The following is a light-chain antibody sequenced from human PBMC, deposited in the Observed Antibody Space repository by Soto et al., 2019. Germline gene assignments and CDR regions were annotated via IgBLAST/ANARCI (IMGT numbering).Light chain of an antibody. CDR3: QQYNNWPPSII. V-gene: IGKV3-15*01. CDR2: GAS. Sequence: VMTQSPATLSVSPGERATLSCRASESVSSNLAWYQQRPGQAPRLLLNGASTRATDTPVRFRGSGSGTEFTLTISSLQSEDFAVYYCQQYNNWPPSIIFGQGTRLEIK. CDR1: ESVSSN. J-gene: IGKJ5*01.